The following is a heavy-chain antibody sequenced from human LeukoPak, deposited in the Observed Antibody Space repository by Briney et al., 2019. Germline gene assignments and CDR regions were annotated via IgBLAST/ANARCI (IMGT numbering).Heavy chain of an antibody. D-gene: IGHD1-26*01. CDR1: GGSISSYY. CDR2: IYYSGST. J-gene: IGHJ3*02. CDR3: ARVGGGGSHPGAFDI. V-gene: IGHV4-59*01. Sequence: SETLSLTCTVSGGSISSYYWSWIRQPPGKGLEWIGYIYYSGSTNYNPSLKSRVTISVDTSKNQFSLKLSSVTAADTAVYYCARVGGGGSHPGAFDIWGRGTMVTVSS.